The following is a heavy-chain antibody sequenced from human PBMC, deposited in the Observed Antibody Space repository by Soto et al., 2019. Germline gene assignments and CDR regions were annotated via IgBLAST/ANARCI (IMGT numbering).Heavy chain of an antibody. V-gene: IGHV3-53*01. CDR1: GFTISGKKY. D-gene: IGHD1-1*01. CDR3: ANWHERENAYDV. Sequence: GGSLRLSCAAFGFTISGKKYVAWVRQAPGKGLEWVSALYDLDGSFYAASVKGRFTTSSDSSKTTVYLQMNDLRPDDTAVYYCANWHERENAYDVWGQGTTGTVSS. CDR2: LYDLDGS. J-gene: IGHJ3*01.